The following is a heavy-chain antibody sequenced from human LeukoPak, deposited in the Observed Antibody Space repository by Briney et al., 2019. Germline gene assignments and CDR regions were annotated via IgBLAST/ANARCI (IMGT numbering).Heavy chain of an antibody. CDR2: IYYSGTT. D-gene: IGHD3-3*01. V-gene: IGHV4-39*01. Sequence: SETLSLTCTVTGDSITSRTYYSAWIRQSAGKGLEWIGSIYYSGTTYYNPSLKSRVTISLDTSSNQLSLGLTSVIAMDTAKYYCARHRYYDSWVHTGAFDIWGHGTTVTVSS. CDR3: ARHRYYDSWVHTGAFDI. J-gene: IGHJ3*02. CDR1: GDSITSRTYY.